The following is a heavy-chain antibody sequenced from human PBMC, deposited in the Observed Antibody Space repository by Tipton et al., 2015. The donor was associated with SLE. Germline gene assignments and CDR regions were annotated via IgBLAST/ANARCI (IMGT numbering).Heavy chain of an antibody. J-gene: IGHJ4*02. CDR2: IYYSGST. CDR1: GGSVSSGSYY. D-gene: IGHD3-10*01. Sequence: TLSLTCTVSGGSVSSGSYYWSWIRQPPGKGPEWIGYIYYSGSTNYNPSLKSRVTISVDTSKNQFSLKLSSVTAADTAVYYCARSSNLYGSGAGDYWGQGTLVTVSS. CDR3: ARSSNLYGSGAGDY. V-gene: IGHV4-61*01.